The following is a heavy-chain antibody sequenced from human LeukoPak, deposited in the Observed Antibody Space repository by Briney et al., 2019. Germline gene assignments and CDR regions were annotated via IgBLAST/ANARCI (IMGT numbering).Heavy chain of an antibody. V-gene: IGHV1-69*13. J-gene: IGHJ1*01. CDR2: IIPIFGTA. D-gene: IGHD6-19*01. Sequence: SVKVSCKASGGTFSSYAISWVRQAPGQGLEWMGGIIPIFGTANYAQKFQGRVTITADESTSTAYMELSSLRSEDTAVYYCARGTAVAGTSEYFQHWGQGTLVTVSS. CDR3: ARGTAVAGTSEYFQH. CDR1: GGTFSSYA.